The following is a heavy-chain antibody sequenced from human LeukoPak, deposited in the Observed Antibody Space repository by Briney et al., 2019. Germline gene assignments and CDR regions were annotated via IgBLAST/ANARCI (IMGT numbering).Heavy chain of an antibody. CDR2: INWNGGSI. CDR3: AREVAGNSHGFVIDY. Sequence: PGGSLRLSCAASGFTFDDYGMSWVREAPGKGLEWVSGINWNGGSIGYVDSVKGRFIISRDNAKNSLYLQMNSLRVEDTALYYCAREVAGNSHGFVIDYWGQGTLVTVSS. D-gene: IGHD6-25*01. J-gene: IGHJ4*02. V-gene: IGHV3-20*04. CDR1: GFTFDDYG.